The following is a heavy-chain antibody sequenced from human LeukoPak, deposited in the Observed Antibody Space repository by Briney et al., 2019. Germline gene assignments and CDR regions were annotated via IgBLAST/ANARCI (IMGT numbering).Heavy chain of an antibody. CDR3: ARVTGTTVIFDY. Sequence: ASVKVSCKASGYTFTSYGISWVRQAPGQGLEWMGWISAYNGNTNYAQKLQGRVTMTTDTSTSTAYMELSSLRSEDTAVYYCARVTGTTVIFDYWGQGTLVTVSS. CDR1: GYTFTSYG. J-gene: IGHJ4*02. V-gene: IGHV1-18*01. D-gene: IGHD1-7*01. CDR2: ISAYNGNT.